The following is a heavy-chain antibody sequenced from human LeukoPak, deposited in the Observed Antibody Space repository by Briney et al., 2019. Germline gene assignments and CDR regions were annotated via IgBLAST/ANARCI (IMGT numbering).Heavy chain of an antibody. Sequence: SVKVSCQASGGTFSSYAISWVRQAPGQGLEWMGGIIPIFGTANYAQKFQGRVTITADESTSTAYMELSSLRSEDTAVYYCARGGRYYDFWSGYYADYWVQGTLVTVSS. CDR1: GGTFSSYA. CDR2: IIPIFGTA. D-gene: IGHD3-3*01. V-gene: IGHV1-69*13. J-gene: IGHJ4*02. CDR3: ARGGRYYDFWSGYYADY.